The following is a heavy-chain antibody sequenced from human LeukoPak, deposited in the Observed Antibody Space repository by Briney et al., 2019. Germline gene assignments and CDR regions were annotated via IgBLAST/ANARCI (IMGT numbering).Heavy chain of an antibody. Sequence: PSETLSLTRTVSGGSISGSSYYWGWIRQPPGKGLECIGNIYYSGSTFYNPSLKSRVTISADTSKNQFSLKLSSVTAADTAVYYCVRSHGAYWGQGTLVTVSS. CDR2: IYYSGST. CDR3: VRSHGAY. D-gene: IGHD3-10*01. J-gene: IGHJ4*02. CDR1: GGSISGSSYY. V-gene: IGHV4-39*01.